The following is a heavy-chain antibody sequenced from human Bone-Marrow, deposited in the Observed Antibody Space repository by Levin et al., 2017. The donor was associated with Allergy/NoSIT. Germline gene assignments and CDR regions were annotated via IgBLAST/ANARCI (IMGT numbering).Heavy chain of an antibody. Sequence: RGESLKISCKGSGYSFTSYWIGWVRQMPGKGLEWMGIIYPGDSDTRYSPSFQGQVTISADKSISTAYLQWSSLKASDTAMYYCARLGDKEDSGSYDAFDIWGQGTMVTVSS. J-gene: IGHJ3*02. V-gene: IGHV5-51*01. CDR2: IYPGDSDT. CDR1: GYSFTSYW. D-gene: IGHD1-26*01. CDR3: ARLGDKEDSGSYDAFDI.